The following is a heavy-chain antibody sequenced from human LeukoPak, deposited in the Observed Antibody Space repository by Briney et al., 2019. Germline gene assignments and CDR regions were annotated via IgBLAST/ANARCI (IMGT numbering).Heavy chain of an antibody. Sequence: KSSETLSLTCTVSGGSVSSGSYYWSWIRQPPGKGLEWIGYIYYSGSTNYNPSLKSRVTISVDTSKNQFSLKLSSVTAADTAVYYCARAPGWSTGIRDYYYGMDVWGQGTTVTVSS. J-gene: IGHJ6*02. CDR1: GGSVSSGSYY. CDR2: IYYSGST. V-gene: IGHV4-61*01. D-gene: IGHD3-10*01. CDR3: ARAPGWSTGIRDYYYGMDV.